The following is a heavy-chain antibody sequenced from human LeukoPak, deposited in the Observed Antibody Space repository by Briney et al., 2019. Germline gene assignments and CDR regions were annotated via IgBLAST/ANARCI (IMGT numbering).Heavy chain of an antibody. V-gene: IGHV4-59*10. D-gene: IGHD3-22*01. J-gene: IGHJ4*02. Sequence: SETLSLTCAVYGGSFSGYYWSWIRQPAGKGLEWIGRIYTSGSTNYNPSLKSRVTISVDTSKNQFSLKLSSVTAADTAVYYCARAYYYDSSGYYPNWGQGTLVTVPS. CDR1: GGSFSGYY. CDR3: ARAYYYDSSGYYPN. CDR2: IYTSGST.